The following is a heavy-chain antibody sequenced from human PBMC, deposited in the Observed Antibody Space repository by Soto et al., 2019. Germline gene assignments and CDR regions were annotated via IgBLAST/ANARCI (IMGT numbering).Heavy chain of an antibody. Sequence: SETLSLTCAVYGGSFSGYYWSWIRQPPGKGLEWIGEINHSGSTNYNPSLKSRVTISVHTSSSQFSLELSSVTAADTAVYYCARGLISGSHYSGGWYYFDSWGQGTQVTVSS. J-gene: IGHJ4*02. D-gene: IGHD1-26*01. CDR1: GGSFSGYY. V-gene: IGHV4-34*01. CDR2: INHSGST. CDR3: ARGLISGSHYSGGWYYFDS.